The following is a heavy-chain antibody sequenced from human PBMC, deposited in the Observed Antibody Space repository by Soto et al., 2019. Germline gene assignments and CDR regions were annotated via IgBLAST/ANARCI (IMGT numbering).Heavy chain of an antibody. CDR2: ISYDGSNK. CDR1: GFTFSSYG. D-gene: IGHD6-19*01. J-gene: IGHJ6*02. V-gene: IGHV3-30*03. Sequence: GGSLRLSCAASGFTFSSYGMHWVRQAPGKGLEWVAVISYDGSNKYYADSVKGRFTISRDNSKNTLHLQMNSLRAEDTAVYYCARDRVYPGYSSGWYVDYYYGMDVWGQGTTVTVSS. CDR3: ARDRVYPGYSSGWYVDYYYGMDV.